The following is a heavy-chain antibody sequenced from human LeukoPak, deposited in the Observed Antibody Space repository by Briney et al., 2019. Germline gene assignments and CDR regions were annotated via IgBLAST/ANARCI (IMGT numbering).Heavy chain of an antibody. CDR2: IYSGGDT. Sequence: GGSLRLSCAASGFTVSTTYMNWVRQAPGKGLEWVSVIYSGGDTYYTDSVKGRFIISRDNSRNTVYLQMNSLRPDDTAIYYCARTLLGSNWKIFDFWGQGSLVTVSS. CDR1: GFTVSTTY. CDR3: ARTLLGSNWKIFDF. D-gene: IGHD1-1*01. V-gene: IGHV3-66*01. J-gene: IGHJ4*02.